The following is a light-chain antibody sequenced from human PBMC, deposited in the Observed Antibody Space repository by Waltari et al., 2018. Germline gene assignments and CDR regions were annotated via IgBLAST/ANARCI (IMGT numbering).Light chain of an antibody. CDR2: EVN. CDR1: SSHVGGYNY. J-gene: IGLJ2*01. Sequence: QSALTQPPSASGSPGQSVPISCTGTSSHVGGYNYVSWYQHHPGKAPKLMISEVNKRPSGVPDRFSGSKSGNTASLTVSGLQADDEADYYCTSYAGSHNWVFGGGTKLTVL. CDR3: TSYAGSHNWV. V-gene: IGLV2-8*01.